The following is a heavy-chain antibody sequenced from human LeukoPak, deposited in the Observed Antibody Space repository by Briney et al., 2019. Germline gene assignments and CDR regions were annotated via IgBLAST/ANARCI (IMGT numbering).Heavy chain of an antibody. Sequence: PSQTLSLTCTVSGGSISSGDYYWSWIRQPPGKGLEWIGYIYYSGSTYYNPSLKSRVTISVDTSKNQFSLKLSSVAAADTAVYYCARQAGTVRGVFDYWGQGTLVTVSS. D-gene: IGHD3-10*01. CDR2: IYYSGST. J-gene: IGHJ4*02. CDR1: GGSISSGDYY. CDR3: ARQAGTVRGVFDY. V-gene: IGHV4-30-4*01.